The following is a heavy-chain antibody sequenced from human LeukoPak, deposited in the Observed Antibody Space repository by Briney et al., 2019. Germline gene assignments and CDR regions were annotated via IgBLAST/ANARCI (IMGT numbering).Heavy chain of an antibody. CDR2: INSDGSST. Sequence: GGSLRLSCAASGFTFRSYWMHWVRQAPRKGLVWVSRINSDGSSTSYADSVKGRFTISRDNAKNTLYLQMNSLRAEDTAVYYCARDPSSSSWYDPWGQGTLVTVSS. V-gene: IGHV3-74*01. J-gene: IGHJ5*02. CDR1: GFTFRSYW. D-gene: IGHD6-13*01. CDR3: ARDPSSSSWYDP.